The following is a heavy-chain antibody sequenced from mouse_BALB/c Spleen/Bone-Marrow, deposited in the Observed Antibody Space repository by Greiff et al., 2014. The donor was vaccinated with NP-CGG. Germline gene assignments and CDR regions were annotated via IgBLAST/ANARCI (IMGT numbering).Heavy chain of an antibody. CDR1: GFTFSDYY. D-gene: IGHD1-1*01. Sequence: EVMLVESGGGLVKPGGSLKLSCAASGFTFSDYYMYWVRQTPEKRLEWVATTSDGGSYTYYPDSVKGRFTISRDNAKNNLYLQMSSLKSEDTAMYYCARYGSSPYAMDYWGQGTSVTVSS. V-gene: IGHV5-4*02. CDR3: ARYGSSPYAMDY. J-gene: IGHJ4*01. CDR2: TSDGGSYT.